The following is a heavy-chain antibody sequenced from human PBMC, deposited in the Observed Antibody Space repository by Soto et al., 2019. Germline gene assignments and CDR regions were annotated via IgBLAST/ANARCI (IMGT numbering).Heavy chain of an antibody. CDR3: AKPPLGRYYTSNFDS. D-gene: IGHD3-10*01. V-gene: IGHV3-30*18. CDR1: GFTFSSYG. J-gene: IGHJ4*02. Sequence: QVQLVESGGGVVQPGRSLRVSCAASGFTFSSYGMHWVRQAPGKGLEWVAAISHDGGDIYYADSVKGRLTVSRDNTKSTLYLLMNCLRPEDTAVYYCAKPPLGRYYTSNFDSWGQGTLVTVSS. CDR2: ISHDGGDI.